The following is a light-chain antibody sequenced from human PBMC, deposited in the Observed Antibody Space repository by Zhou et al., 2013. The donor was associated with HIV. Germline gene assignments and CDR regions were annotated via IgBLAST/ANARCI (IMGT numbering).Light chain of an antibody. V-gene: IGKV3-11*01. Sequence: EIVLTQSPATLSLSPGERATLSCRASQSVNTNLAWYQQKPGQAPRLLIYDAVNRATGIPGRFSGSGSGTDFTLTISSLDPEDFAVYYCQQRISWPITFGQGTRLEIK. CDR3: QQRISWPIT. J-gene: IGKJ5*01. CDR2: DAV. CDR1: QSVNTN.